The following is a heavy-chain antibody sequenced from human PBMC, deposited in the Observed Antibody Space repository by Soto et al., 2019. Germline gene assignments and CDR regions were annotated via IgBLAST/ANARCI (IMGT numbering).Heavy chain of an antibody. CDR2: IIPLFGTT. CDR3: ARAHGSSWYNWFDP. J-gene: IGHJ5*02. Sequence: SVKVSCKASGGTFSSYAISWVRQAPGRGLEWMGGIIPLFGTTNYAQKFRGRVTVTADESTSTVYMELRSLRFEDTAVYYCARAHGSSWYNWFDPWGQGTLVTVS. CDR1: GGTFSSYA. D-gene: IGHD6-13*01. V-gene: IGHV1-69*13.